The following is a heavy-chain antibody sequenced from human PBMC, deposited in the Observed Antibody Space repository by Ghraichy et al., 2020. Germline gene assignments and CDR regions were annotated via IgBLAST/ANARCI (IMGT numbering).Heavy chain of an antibody. Sequence: SETLSLTCSVSGGSISSYYWSWIRQSAGKGLEWIGRIHTRGGTNYNPSLKSRVTMSVDTSKNQFSLNLSSVTAADSAVYYCARVWQSGITPHVFDIWGQGTMVTVSS. D-gene: IGHD2-21*01. CDR1: GGSISSYY. J-gene: IGHJ3*02. V-gene: IGHV4-4*07. CDR3: ARVWQSGITPHVFDI. CDR2: IHTRGGT.